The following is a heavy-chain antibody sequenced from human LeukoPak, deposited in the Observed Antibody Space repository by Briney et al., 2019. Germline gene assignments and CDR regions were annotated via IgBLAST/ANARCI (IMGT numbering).Heavy chain of an antibody. V-gene: IGHV4-39*01. CDR3: ARVLHYDFWGDSKGPLGY. J-gene: IGHJ4*02. CDR2: IYYSGST. Sequence: SETLSLTCTVSGGSISSSSYYWGWIRQPPGKGLEWIGRIYYSGSTYYNPSLKSRVTISVVTSKNQFSLKLSSVTAADTAVYYCARVLHYDFWGDSKGPLGYWGQGTLVTVSS. CDR1: GGSISSSSYY. D-gene: IGHD3-3*01.